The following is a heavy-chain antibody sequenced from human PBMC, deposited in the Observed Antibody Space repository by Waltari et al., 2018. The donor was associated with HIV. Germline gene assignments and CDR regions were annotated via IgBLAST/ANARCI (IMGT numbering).Heavy chain of an antibody. V-gene: IGHV3-15*01. CDR1: GFTLSNAC. J-gene: IGHJ5*02. D-gene: IGHD3-3*01. CDR3: TTDVYYDFWGGLSGTVIGH. Sequence: VHLVESGGGLVKPGGYLRLSCAGTGFTLSNACMHWVRQAPGKGLEWVGRSKRKTDGGATEYAAPVQGRFIISRDDSENILHLQMNSLKTDDTAVYYCTTDVYYDFWGGLSGTVIGHWGQGTLVTVSS. CDR2: SKRKTDGGAT.